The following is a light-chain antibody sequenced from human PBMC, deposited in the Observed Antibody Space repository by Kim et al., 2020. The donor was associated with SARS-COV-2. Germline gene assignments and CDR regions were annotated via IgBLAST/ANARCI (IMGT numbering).Light chain of an antibody. CDR1: QSVFSSH. J-gene: IGKJ1*01. CDR2: DAS. CDR3: QQYGSSPRT. V-gene: IGKV3-20*01. Sequence: SPGERATLSCRASQSVFSSHLAWYQQKPGQAPRLLIYDASSRVTGIPDRFSGSGSGTDFTLTISRLEPEDFGMYYCQQYGSSPRTLGQGTKVDIK.